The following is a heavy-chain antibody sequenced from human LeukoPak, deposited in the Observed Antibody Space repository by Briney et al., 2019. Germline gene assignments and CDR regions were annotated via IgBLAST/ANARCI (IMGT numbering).Heavy chain of an antibody. CDR3: RLLWFGESNYYYMDV. V-gene: IGHV1-69*01. J-gene: IGHJ6*03. D-gene: IGHD3-10*01. Sequence: GSSVKVSCKASGGTFSSYAISWVRQAPGQGLEWMGGIIPIFGTANYAQKFQGRVTITADESTSTAYMELSSLGSEDTAVYYCRLLWFGESNYYYMDVWGKGTTVTVSS. CDR2: IIPIFGTA. CDR1: GGTFSSYA.